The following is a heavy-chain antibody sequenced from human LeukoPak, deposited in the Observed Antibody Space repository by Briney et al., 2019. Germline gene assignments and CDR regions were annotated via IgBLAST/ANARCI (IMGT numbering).Heavy chain of an antibody. CDR2: VYFTGRT. CDR3: ARTGDGSNFYNYYYMDV. Sequence: SETLSLTCTVSGDSISSYYWSWIRKTPGKGLEWIGYVYFTGRTHYNPSLKSRATISVDMLNKEFSLTLTSVTAADTAVYFCARTGDGSNFYNYYYMDVWGKGTTVIVSS. CDR1: GDSISSYY. V-gene: IGHV4-59*01. D-gene: IGHD5-24*01. J-gene: IGHJ6*03.